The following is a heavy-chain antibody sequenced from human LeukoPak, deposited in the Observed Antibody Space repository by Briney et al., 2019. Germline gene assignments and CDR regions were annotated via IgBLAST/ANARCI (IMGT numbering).Heavy chain of an antibody. Sequence: PGGSLRLSCVASKFNFAMSWVRQTAGKGLEWVSAISGSGDSTFYRDSVKGRFTISRDNSKNTLYLQMNSLRAEDTAVYYCARRLRYYYDSSGYYRGLYDYWGQGTLVTVSS. CDR2: ISGSGDST. J-gene: IGHJ4*02. D-gene: IGHD3-22*01. CDR3: ARRLRYYYDSSGYYRGLYDY. CDR1: KFNFA. V-gene: IGHV3-23*02.